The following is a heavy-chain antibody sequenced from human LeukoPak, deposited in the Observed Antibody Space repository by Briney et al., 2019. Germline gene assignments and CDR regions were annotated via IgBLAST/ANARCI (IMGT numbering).Heavy chain of an antibody. CDR2: ISSGGSTI. CDR3: ARDDSRYDMEV. Sequence: GGSLRLSCAASGFTFSSYEMNWVRQAPGKGLEWVSYISSGGSTIYYADSVKGRFTFPRDNAKNSLYLQMNSLSAEDTAVYYCARDDSRYDMEVWGQGTTVTVSS. V-gene: IGHV3-48*03. J-gene: IGHJ6*02. CDR1: GFTFSSYE. D-gene: IGHD3-22*01.